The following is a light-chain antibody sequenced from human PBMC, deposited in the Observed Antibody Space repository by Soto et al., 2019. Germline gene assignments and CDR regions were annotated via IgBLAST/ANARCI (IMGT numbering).Light chain of an antibody. CDR1: QSVSNN. CDR2: DAS. V-gene: IGKV3-15*01. CDR3: QRYNNWPPWT. Sequence: ILMTQSPATLSVSPGERATLSCRASQSVSNNLAWYQQKPGQAPRHLIYDASTRASGIPARFSGSGSGTEFTLTISGLQSEEFEVYSCQRYNNWPPWTFGQGTKVEIK. J-gene: IGKJ1*01.